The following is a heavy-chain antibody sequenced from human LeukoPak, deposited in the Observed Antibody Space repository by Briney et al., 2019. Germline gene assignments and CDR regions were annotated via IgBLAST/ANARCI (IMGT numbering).Heavy chain of an antibody. V-gene: IGHV4-59*01. CDR3: ARTTFRGLDY. Sequence: NPSETLSLTCTVSGGSISSYYWSWIRQPPGKGLEWIGYIYYSGSTNYNPSLKSRVTISVDTSKNQFSLKLSSVTAADTAVYYCARTTFRGLDYWGQGTLVTVSS. D-gene: IGHD3-10*01. CDR1: GGSISSYY. J-gene: IGHJ4*02. CDR2: IYYSGST.